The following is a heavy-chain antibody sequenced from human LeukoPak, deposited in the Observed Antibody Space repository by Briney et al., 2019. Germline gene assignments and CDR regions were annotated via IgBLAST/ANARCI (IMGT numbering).Heavy chain of an antibody. V-gene: IGHV4-59*08. CDR1: GGSISSYY. Sequence: SETLSLTCTVSGGSISSYYWSWIRQPPGKGLEWIGYIYYSGGTNYNPSLKSRVTISVDTSKNQFSLKLSSVTAADTAVYYCARQGDCSSTSCPFDYWGQGTLVTVSS. D-gene: IGHD2-2*01. J-gene: IGHJ4*02. CDR3: ARQGDCSSTSCPFDY. CDR2: IYYSGGT.